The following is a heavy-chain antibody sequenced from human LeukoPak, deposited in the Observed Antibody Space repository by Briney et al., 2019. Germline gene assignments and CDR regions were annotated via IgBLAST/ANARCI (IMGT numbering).Heavy chain of an antibody. D-gene: IGHD2-15*01. CDR1: GYTFTSYG. V-gene: IGHV1-18*01. CDR3: ARDGLVVVARPLRSWFDP. J-gene: IGHJ5*02. CDR2: ISAYNGNT. Sequence: ASVKVSCKASGYTFTSYGISWVRQAPGQGLEWMGWISAYNGNTNYAQKLQGRVTMTTDTSTSTAYMELRSLRSDDTAVYYCARDGLVVVARPLRSWFDPWGQGTLVTVSS.